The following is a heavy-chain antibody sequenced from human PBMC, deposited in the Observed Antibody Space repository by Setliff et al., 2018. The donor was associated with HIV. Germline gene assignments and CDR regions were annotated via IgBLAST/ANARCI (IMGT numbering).Heavy chain of an antibody. CDR1: EFTFSDYR. CDR2: ISWDRYTT. CDR3: AKEGRTTSAFDV. V-gene: IGHV3-43*01. D-gene: IGHD1-1*01. J-gene: IGHJ3*01. Sequence: GGSLRLSCSASEFTFSDYRMHWVRQGPGKTLEWVSLISWDRYTTNYADSVKGRFTISRDNSKDSLYLQMNSLRIEDTALYYYAKEGRTTSAFDVWGQGTMVTVSS.